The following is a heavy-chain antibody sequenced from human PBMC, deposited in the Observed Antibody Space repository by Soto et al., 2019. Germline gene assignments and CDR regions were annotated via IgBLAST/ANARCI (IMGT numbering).Heavy chain of an antibody. V-gene: IGHV3-21*01. J-gene: IGHJ4*02. CDR3: ARDLYSSGLAYGDDY. CDR2: ISSSSSYI. CDR1: GFTFSSYS. D-gene: IGHD6-19*01. Sequence: EVQLVESGGGLVKPGGSPRLSCAASGFTFSSYSMNWVRQAPGKGLEWVSSISSSSSYIYYADSVKGRFTISRDNAKNSLYLQMNSLRAEDTAVYYCARDLYSSGLAYGDDYWGQGTLVTVSS.